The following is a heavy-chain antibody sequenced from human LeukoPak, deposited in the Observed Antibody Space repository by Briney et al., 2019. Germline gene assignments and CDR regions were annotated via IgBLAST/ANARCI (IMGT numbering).Heavy chain of an antibody. Sequence: GGSLRLSCAASGFTFSSYGMHWVRQAPGKGLEWVAVISYDGSNKYYADSVKGRFTISRDNSKNTLYLQMNSLRAEDTAVYYCARQVVPAENWFDPWGQGTLVTVSS. D-gene: IGHD2-2*01. CDR2: ISYDGSNK. V-gene: IGHV3-30*03. CDR3: ARQVVPAENWFDP. J-gene: IGHJ5*02. CDR1: GFTFSSYG.